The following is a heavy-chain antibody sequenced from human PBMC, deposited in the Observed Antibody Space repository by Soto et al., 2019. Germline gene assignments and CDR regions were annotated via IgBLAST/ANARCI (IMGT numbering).Heavy chain of an antibody. CDR2: IYYSGST. Sequence: EKELKLIGYIYYSGSTNYNPSLKSRVTISVDTSKNQFSLKLSSVTAADTAVYYCARDIGSGKAGTFFFHAEYG. V-gene: IGHV4-59*01. CDR3: ARDIGSGKAGTFFFHAEYG. D-gene: IGHD6-19*01. J-gene: IGHJ6*01.